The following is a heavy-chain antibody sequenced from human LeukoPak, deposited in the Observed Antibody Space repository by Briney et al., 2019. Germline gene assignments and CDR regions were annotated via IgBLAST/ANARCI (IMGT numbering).Heavy chain of an antibody. V-gene: IGHV3-9*01. Sequence: GGSLRLSCAASGFTFDDYAMHWVRQAPGKGLEWVSGISWNSGSIGYADSVKGRFTISRDNAKNSLYLQMNSLRAGDTAVYYCARTSTVTADYYFDYWGQGTLVTVSS. CDR3: ARTSTVTADYYFDY. D-gene: IGHD1-7*01. J-gene: IGHJ4*02. CDR1: GFTFDDYA. CDR2: ISWNSGSI.